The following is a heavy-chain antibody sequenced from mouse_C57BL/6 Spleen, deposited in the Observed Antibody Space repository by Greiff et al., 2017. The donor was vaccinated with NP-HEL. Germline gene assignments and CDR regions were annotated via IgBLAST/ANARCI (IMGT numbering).Heavy chain of an antibody. V-gene: IGHV1-85*01. J-gene: IGHJ4*01. D-gene: IGHD1-1*01. CDR2: IYPRDGST. CDR1: SYTFTSYD. CDR3: ARGTVVPLMDY. Sequence: VQLQQSGPELVKPGASVKLSCKASSYTFTSYDINWVKQRPGQGLEWIGWIYPRDGSTKYNEKFKGKATLTVDTSSSTAYMELHSLTSEDSAVYFCARGTVVPLMDYWGQGTSVTVSS.